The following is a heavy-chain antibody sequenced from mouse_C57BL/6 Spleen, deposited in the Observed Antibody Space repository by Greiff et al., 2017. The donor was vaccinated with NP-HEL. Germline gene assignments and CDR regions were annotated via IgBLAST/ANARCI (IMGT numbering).Heavy chain of an antibody. CDR3: VRGGGYYDHEAFAY. CDR2: IRSKSNNYAT. Sequence: EVKLMESGGGLVQPKGSLKLSCAASGFSFNTYAMNWVRQAPGKGLEWVARIRSKSNNYATYYADSVKDRFTISRDDSESMLYLQMNNLKTEDTAMYYCVRGGGYYDHEAFAYWGQGTLVTVSA. D-gene: IGHD2-4*01. J-gene: IGHJ3*01. CDR1: GFSFNTYA. V-gene: IGHV10-1*01.